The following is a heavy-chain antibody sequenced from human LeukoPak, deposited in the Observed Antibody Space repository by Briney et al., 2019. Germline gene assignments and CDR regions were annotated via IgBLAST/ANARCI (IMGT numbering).Heavy chain of an antibody. CDR3: AREVSDYYFDY. V-gene: IGHV3-15*01. Sequence: GGSLRLSCATSGFTFSNAWMSWFRQVPGKGLEWVGRIQSKTDGETTDYAAPVKGRFTISRDDSRNTLYLQMNSLRAEDTAVYYCAREVSDYYFDYWGQGTLVTVSS. J-gene: IGHJ4*02. D-gene: IGHD2-21*02. CDR2: IQSKTDGETT. CDR1: GFTFSNAW.